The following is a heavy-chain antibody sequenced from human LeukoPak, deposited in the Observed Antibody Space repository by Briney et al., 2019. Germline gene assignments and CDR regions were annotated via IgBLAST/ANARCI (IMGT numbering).Heavy chain of an antibody. CDR1: GGTFSSYA. Sequence: SVKVSCKASGGTFSSYAISWVRQAPGQGLEWMGGIIPIFGTANYAQKFQGRVTITTDESTSTAYMELSSLKSEDTAVYYCARDGQTGTYFDYWGQGTLVTVSS. D-gene: IGHD1-7*01. V-gene: IGHV1-69*05. J-gene: IGHJ4*02. CDR3: ARDGQTGTYFDY. CDR2: IIPIFGTA.